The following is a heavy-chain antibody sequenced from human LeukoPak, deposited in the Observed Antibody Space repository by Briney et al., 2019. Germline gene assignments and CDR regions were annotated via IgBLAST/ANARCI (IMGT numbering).Heavy chain of an antibody. CDR2: IYSGGST. CDR3: ARSGVWFGELLPGYYGMDV. CDR1: GFTVSSNY. D-gene: IGHD3-10*01. Sequence: PGGSLRLSCAASGFTVSSNYMSWVRQAPGKGLEWVSVIYSGGSTYYADSVKGRFTISRGNSKNTLYLQTNSLRAEDTAVYYCARSGVWFGELLPGYYGMDVWGQGTTVTVSS. V-gene: IGHV3-53*01. J-gene: IGHJ6*02.